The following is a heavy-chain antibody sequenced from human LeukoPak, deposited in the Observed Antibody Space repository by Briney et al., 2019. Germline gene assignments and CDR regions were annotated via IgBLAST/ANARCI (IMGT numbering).Heavy chain of an antibody. V-gene: IGHV3-48*04. J-gene: IGHJ4*02. D-gene: IGHD3-22*01. CDR1: GFTFSSYS. CDR3: ARETSDSSGYNFDY. Sequence: GGSLRLSCAASGFTFSSYSMNWVRQAPGKGLEWVSYISSSSSTIYYADSVKGRFTISRDNAKNSLYLQMNSLRAEDTAVYYCARETSDSSGYNFDYWGQGTLVTVSS. CDR2: ISSSSSTI.